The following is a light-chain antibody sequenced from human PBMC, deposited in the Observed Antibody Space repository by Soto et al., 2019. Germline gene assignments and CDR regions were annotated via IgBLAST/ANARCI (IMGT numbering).Light chain of an antibody. Sequence: DIQMTQSPSSLSAFVGDRVTISCRASQDISNFLAWFQQKPGKAPRALIFAASSLQSVVPSRFSGSGSGTDFTLTINSLQPEDSATYYCQHCAFYPVTFGQGTRLEIK. CDR2: AAS. CDR1: QDISNF. CDR3: QHCAFYPVT. V-gene: IGKV1-16*01. J-gene: IGKJ5*01.